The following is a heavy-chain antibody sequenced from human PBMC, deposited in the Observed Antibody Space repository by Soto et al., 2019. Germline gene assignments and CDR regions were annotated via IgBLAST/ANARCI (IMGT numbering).Heavy chain of an antibody. V-gene: IGHV1-18*01. CDR3: AREEYRQLDH. Sequence: QVQLVQSGAEVKKPGASVKVSCKASGYTFTNYGTSWVRQAPGQGLEWMGWVSTNSGHTDYAQKFRGRVTMTTDTSTTTAYMELRSLRSDDTAVYYCAREEYRQLDHWGQGTLVTVSS. CDR1: GYTFTNYG. CDR2: VSTNSGHT. D-gene: IGHD3-16*02. J-gene: IGHJ5*02.